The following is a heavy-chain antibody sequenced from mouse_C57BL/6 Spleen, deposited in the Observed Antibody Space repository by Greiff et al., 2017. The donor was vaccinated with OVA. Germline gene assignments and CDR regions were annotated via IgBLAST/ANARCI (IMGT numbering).Heavy chain of an antibody. CDR3: ARGLGRDYAMDY. J-gene: IGHJ4*01. D-gene: IGHD4-1*01. CDR1: GYTFTNYW. CDR2: IYPGGGYT. Sequence: QVQLKESGAELVRPGTSVKMSCKASGYTFTNYWIGWAKQRPGHGLEWIGDIYPGGGYTNYNEKFKGKATLTADNSSSTAYMQFISLTSEDSAIYYCARGLGRDYAMDYWGQGTSVTVSS. V-gene: IGHV1-63*01.